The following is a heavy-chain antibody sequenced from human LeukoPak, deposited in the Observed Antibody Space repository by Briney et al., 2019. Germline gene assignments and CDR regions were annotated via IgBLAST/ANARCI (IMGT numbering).Heavy chain of an antibody. CDR1: GYTFTSYY. CDR2: INPSGGST. V-gene: IGHV1-46*01. D-gene: IGHD4-17*01. Sequence: ASVKVSCKASGYTFTSYYMHWVRQAPGQGLEWMGIINPSGGSTSYAQKFQGRVTMTRDTSTSTVYMELSSLRSEDTAVYYCARGDGSTVTDYYYYMDVWGKGTTVTISS. J-gene: IGHJ6*03. CDR3: ARGDGSTVTDYYYYMDV.